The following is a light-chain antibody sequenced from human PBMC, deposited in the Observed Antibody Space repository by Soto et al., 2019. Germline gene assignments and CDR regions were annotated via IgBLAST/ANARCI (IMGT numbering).Light chain of an antibody. CDR1: SSDVGGYNY. CDR2: DVS. CDR3: SSYTSSDTVI. J-gene: IGLJ2*01. V-gene: IGLV2-14*03. Sequence: QSALTQPASVSGSPGQSITISCTGASSDVGGYNYVSWYQQHPDKAPKLMIYDVSTRPSGVSYRFSGSKSGNTASLTISGLQAEDEADYYCSSYTSSDTVIFGGGTKLTVL.